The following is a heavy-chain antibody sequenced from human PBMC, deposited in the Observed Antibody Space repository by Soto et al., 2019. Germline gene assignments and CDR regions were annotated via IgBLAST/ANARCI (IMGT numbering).Heavy chain of an antibody. Sequence: SETLSLTCTVSGGSISSGGYYWSWIRQHPGKGLEWIGYIYYSGSTYYNPSLKSRVTISVDTSKNQFSLKLSSVTAADTAVYYCARAGYITGDYYYYYMDVWGKGTTVTVSS. V-gene: IGHV4-31*03. CDR1: GGSISSGGYY. D-gene: IGHD1-20*01. J-gene: IGHJ6*03. CDR2: IYYSGST. CDR3: ARAGYITGDYYYYYMDV.